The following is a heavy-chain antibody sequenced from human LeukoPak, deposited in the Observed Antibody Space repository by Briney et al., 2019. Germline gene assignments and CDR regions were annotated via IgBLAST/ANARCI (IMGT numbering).Heavy chain of an antibody. Sequence: SETLSLTCSVSGDSVSNYGWSWVRQPPGKGLEWIGYVYASGINSDNQNPALKSRVTISVDTWRNQFSLRLNSVTAADTAIYYCAGDNFGSLDFWGQGALVTVSS. CDR1: GDSVSNYG. CDR2: VYASGINSD. J-gene: IGHJ4*02. CDR3: AGDNFGSLDF. V-gene: IGHV4-59*02. D-gene: IGHD3-10*01.